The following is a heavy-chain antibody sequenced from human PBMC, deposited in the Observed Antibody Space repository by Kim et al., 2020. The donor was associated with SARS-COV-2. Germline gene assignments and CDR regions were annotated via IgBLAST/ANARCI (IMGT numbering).Heavy chain of an antibody. CDR2: ISYDGSNK. J-gene: IGHJ3*02. Sequence: GGSLRLSCAASGFTFSSYGMHWVRQAPGKGLEWVAVISYDGSNKYYADSVKGRFTISRDNSKNTLYLQMNSLRAEDTAVYYCAKEFLWFGGLFHDAFDI. D-gene: IGHD3-10*01. V-gene: IGHV3-30*18. CDR1: GFTFSSYG. CDR3: AKEFLWFGGLFHDAFDI.